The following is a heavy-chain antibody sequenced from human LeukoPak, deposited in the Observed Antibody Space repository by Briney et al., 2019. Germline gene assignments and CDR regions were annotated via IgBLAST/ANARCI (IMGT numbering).Heavy chain of an antibody. Sequence: GSLRLSCAASGFSFTTYWMHWVRQAPGKGLVRVSRITSGGTGTTYADSVKGRFTISRDNAKNTLYLQMNSLRDEDTAVYYCARLSNYGYHFDSWGQGTLVTVSS. J-gene: IGHJ4*02. D-gene: IGHD2-2*03. CDR1: GFSFTTYW. CDR2: ITSGGTGT. V-gene: IGHV3-74*03. CDR3: ARLSNYGYHFDS.